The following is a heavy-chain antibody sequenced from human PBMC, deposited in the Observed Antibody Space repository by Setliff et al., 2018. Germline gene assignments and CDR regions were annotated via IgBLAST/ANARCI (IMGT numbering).Heavy chain of an antibody. D-gene: IGHD2-2*01. CDR3: ARHGEILENCHSNSCSRGSWFDP. Sequence: GESLKISCEGSGYSFTNYWIAWVRQMPGKGLEWMGITYPGDSDIRYSPSFQGQVTFSVDKSINTAYLQWSSLKASDTAMYYCARHGEILENCHSNSCSRGSWFDPWGRGTLVTVSS. V-gene: IGHV5-51*01. CDR1: GYSFTNYW. J-gene: IGHJ5*02. CDR2: TYPGDSDI.